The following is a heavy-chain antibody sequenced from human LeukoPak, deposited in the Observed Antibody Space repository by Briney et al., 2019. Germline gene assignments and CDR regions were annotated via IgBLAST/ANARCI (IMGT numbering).Heavy chain of an antibody. J-gene: IGHJ4*02. D-gene: IGHD1-14*01. Sequence: ASVKVSCKATGYTFTHYYMHWVRQAPGQGLEWMGRINPSSGSTAYARKFQDRLTLTRDMSASTLYTELSSLGSEDTAVYYCARRGDRGNHADYWGQGTLVTVSS. CDR1: GYTFTHYY. V-gene: IGHV1-46*01. CDR3: ARRGDRGNHADY. CDR2: INPSSGST.